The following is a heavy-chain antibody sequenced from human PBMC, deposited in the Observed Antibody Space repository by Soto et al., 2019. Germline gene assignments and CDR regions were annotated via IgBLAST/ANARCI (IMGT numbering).Heavy chain of an antibody. J-gene: IGHJ3*02. Sequence: SETLSLTCTVSGGSISSYYWSWIRQPPGKGLEWIGYIYYSGSTNYNPSLKSRVTISVDTSKNQFSLKLSSVTAADTAVYYCARDGRGYGAFDIWGQWTMVTVSS. D-gene: IGHD3-10*01. V-gene: IGHV4-59*01. CDR2: IYYSGST. CDR3: ARDGRGYGAFDI. CDR1: GGSISSYY.